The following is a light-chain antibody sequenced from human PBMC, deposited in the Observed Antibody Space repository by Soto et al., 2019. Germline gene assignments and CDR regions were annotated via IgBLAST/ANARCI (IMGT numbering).Light chain of an antibody. CDR1: QSISSW. Sequence: DIQMTQSTSTLSASVGDRVTITCRASQSISSWLAWYQQKPGKAPKLLIYKASSLESGVPSRFSGSGSGTEFTLTISSLQPYDFATYYCQQYNNYPWTFGQGTKVEIK. CDR2: KAS. V-gene: IGKV1-5*03. J-gene: IGKJ1*01. CDR3: QQYNNYPWT.